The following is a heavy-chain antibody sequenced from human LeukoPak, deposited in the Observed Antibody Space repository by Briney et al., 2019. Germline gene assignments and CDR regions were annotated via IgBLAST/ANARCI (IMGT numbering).Heavy chain of an antibody. D-gene: IGHD3-9*01. V-gene: IGHV4-39*01. CDR3: ARQNYDILTGYHELGMNWFDP. Sequence: SDTLSLTCTVSGGSISSSSHHWGWIREPPGKGLEWMESIYYSASTYYNPSLKSRVTISVDTSKNQFSLKLSSVTAADTAVYYCARQNYDILTGYHELGMNWFDPWGQGTLVTVSS. CDR2: IYYSAST. CDR1: GGSISSSSHH. J-gene: IGHJ5*02.